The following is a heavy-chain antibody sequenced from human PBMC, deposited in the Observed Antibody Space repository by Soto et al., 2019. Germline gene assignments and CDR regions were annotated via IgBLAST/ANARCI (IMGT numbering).Heavy chain of an antibody. CDR2: IYYSGST. Sequence: PSETLSLTCTVSGGSISSGGYYWSWIRQHPGKGLEWIGYIYYSGSTYYNSSLKSRVTISVDTSKNQFSLKLSSVTAADTAVYYCASMITFRGDIVDTLDYWGQGTLVTVSS. CDR3: ASMITFRGDIVDTLDY. CDR1: GGSISSGGYY. D-gene: IGHD3-16*02. V-gene: IGHV4-31*03. J-gene: IGHJ4*02.